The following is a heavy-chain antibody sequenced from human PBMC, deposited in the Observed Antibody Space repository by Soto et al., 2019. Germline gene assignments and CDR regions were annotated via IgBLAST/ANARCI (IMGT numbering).Heavy chain of an antibody. V-gene: IGHV3-64*04. CDR3: ARDATYGHILTLAY. D-gene: IGHD3-9*01. J-gene: IGHJ4*02. CDR1: GFTFGSYA. CDR2: INHNGVSR. Sequence: GGSLRLSCSASGFTFGSYAFHWVRQAPGKGLEYVSAINHNGVSRYYADSVKGRFTISRDDAKNSLYLQMNNLRAEDTATCYCARDATYGHILTLAYWGLGTLVTVSS.